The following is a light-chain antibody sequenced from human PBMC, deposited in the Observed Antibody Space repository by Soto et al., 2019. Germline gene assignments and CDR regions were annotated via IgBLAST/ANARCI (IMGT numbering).Light chain of an antibody. CDR3: VLYMGSGIWV. CDR2: STN. J-gene: IGLJ3*02. CDR1: SGSVSTSYY. Sequence: QTVVTQEPSFSVSPGGTVTLTCGLSSGSVSTSYYPSWYQQTSGQAPRTLIYSTNTRSSGVPDRFSGSILGNRAALTITGAQEDDESDYYCVLYMGSGIWVFGGGTKLTVL. V-gene: IGLV8-61*01.